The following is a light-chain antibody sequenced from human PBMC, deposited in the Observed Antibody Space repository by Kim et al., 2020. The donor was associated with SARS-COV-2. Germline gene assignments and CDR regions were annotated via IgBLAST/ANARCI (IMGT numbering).Light chain of an antibody. CDR3: QQSYRTPVT. V-gene: IGKV1-39*01. Sequence: DIQMTQSPSSLSASVGDKVTITCRASQYISSYLNWYLQTPGKAPKLLVYSAFRLPIGVPSRFSGSGSGTDFTLIVSSLQPEDFGTYFCQQSYRTPVTFGQGTKVYIK. CDR2: SAF. J-gene: IGKJ1*01. CDR1: QYISSY.